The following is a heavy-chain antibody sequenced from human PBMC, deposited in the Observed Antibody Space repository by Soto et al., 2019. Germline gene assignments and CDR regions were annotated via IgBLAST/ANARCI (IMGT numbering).Heavy chain of an antibody. CDR1: GFTFSSYW. J-gene: IGHJ4*02. CDR2: IKQDGREK. Sequence: EVQLVESGGGLVKPGGSLRLSCAASGFTFSSYWMSWVRQAPGKGLEWVANIKQDGREKYYVDSVKGRFTISRDNSKNSLYLQMNSLRAEDTAVYYGARDRYYYDRSGPVDYWGQGTLVTVSS. V-gene: IGHV3-7*01. CDR3: ARDRYYYDRSGPVDY. D-gene: IGHD3-22*01.